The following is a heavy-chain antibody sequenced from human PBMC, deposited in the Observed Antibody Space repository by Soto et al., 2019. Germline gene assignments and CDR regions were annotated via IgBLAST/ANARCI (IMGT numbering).Heavy chain of an antibody. J-gene: IGHJ4*02. CDR3: VRGGLGRRRVDY. V-gene: IGHV3-7*04. Sequence: ESGGDLVQPGGFLRLSCAASGFTFSSFWMNWVRQAPGKGLEWVANIKEDGSEKFYVDSLKGRFTISRDNAKNSLYLQMNSLRAEDTAVYYCVRGGLGRRRVDYWGQGTLVTVSS. D-gene: IGHD1-26*01. CDR2: IKEDGSEK. CDR1: GFTFSSFW.